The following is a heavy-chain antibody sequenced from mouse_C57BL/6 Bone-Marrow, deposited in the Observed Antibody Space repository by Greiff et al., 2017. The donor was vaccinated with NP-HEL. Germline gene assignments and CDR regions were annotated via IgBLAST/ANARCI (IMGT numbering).Heavy chain of an antibody. V-gene: IGHV1-50*01. Sequence: QVQLQQPGAELVKPGASVKLSCKASGYTFTTYWMQWVKQRPGQGLEWIGEIDPSDSSTTYNHKFKGKATLTVDTSSSAAYILLSCLASEDVAVYCGARKAYYGRSYEFAYWGQGTLDTVSA. CDR2: IDPSDSST. CDR3: ARKAYYGRSYEFAY. D-gene: IGHD1-1*01. J-gene: IGHJ3*01. CDR1: GYTFTTYW.